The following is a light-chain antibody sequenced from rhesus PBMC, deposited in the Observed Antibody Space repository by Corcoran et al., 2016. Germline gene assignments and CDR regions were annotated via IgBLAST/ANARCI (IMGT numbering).Light chain of an antibody. CDR3: QQYNQWPLT. CDR1: QSVRNN. J-gene: IGKJ4*01. CDR2: GTS. Sequence: EIVMTQSPATLSLSPGERVTLSCRASQSVRNNLAWYPQKPGQTPSLPIYGTSNRATGISCRFSGSGSGTDVTITISSLEPEDFAVYYCQQYNQWPLTFGGGTKVEIK. V-gene: IGKV3-42*03.